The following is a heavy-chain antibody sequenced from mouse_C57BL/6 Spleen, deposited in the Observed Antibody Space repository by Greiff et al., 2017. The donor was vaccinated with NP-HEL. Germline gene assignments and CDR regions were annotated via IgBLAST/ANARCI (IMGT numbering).Heavy chain of an antibody. CDR3: AREGGYDVEEYYFDY. J-gene: IGHJ2*01. CDR1: GYSITSGYY. Sequence: EVKLVESGPGLVKPSQSLSLTCSVTGYSITSGYYWNWIRQFPGNKLEWMGYISYDGSNNYNPSLKNRISITRDTSKNQFFLKLNSVTTEDTATYYCAREGGYDVEEYYFDYWGQGTTLTVSS. CDR2: ISYDGSN. V-gene: IGHV3-6*01. D-gene: IGHD2-2*01.